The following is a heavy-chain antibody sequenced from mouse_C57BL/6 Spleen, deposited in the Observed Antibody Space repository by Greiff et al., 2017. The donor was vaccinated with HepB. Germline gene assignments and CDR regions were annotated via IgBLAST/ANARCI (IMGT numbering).Heavy chain of an antibody. CDR2: IDPSDSET. CDR1: GYTLTSYW. CDR3: ARSDYYGSPDY. Sequence: QVQLQQPGAELVRPGSSVKLSCKASGYTLTSYWMNWVKQRPIQGLEWIGNIDPSDSETNYNQKFKDKATLTIDKSSSTAYMQLSSLTSEDSAVYDCARSDYYGSPDYWGQGTTLTVSS. D-gene: IGHD1-1*01. V-gene: IGHV1-52*01. J-gene: IGHJ2*01.